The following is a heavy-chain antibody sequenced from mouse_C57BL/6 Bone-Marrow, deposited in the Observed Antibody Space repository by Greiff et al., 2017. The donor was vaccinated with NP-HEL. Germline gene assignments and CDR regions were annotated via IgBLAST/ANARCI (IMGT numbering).Heavy chain of an antibody. Sequence: EVKLQESGPVLVKPGASVKMSCKASGYTFTDYYMNWVKQSHGKSLEWIGVINPYNGGTSYNQKFKGKATLTVDKSSSTAYMELNSLTSEDSAVYYCANPYSLYDYDGAMDYWGQGTSVTVSS. D-gene: IGHD2-4*01. CDR2: INPYNGGT. J-gene: IGHJ4*01. V-gene: IGHV1-19*01. CDR1: GYTFTDYY. CDR3: ANPYSLYDYDGAMDY.